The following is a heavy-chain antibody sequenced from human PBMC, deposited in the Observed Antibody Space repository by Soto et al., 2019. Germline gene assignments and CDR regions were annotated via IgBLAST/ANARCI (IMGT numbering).Heavy chain of an antibody. CDR2: INPKSGGT. Sequence: QVQLVQSGAEVKKPGASVKVSCKASGYSFTDYHIHWVRQAPGQGLEWLGRINPKSGGTSTAQKFQGWVTMTTDTSISTTSMELTRLTSDDTAIYSCARGDSIDCSIGVCSFSYNHDMDVWGQGTTVTVSS. J-gene: IGHJ6*02. CDR1: GYSFTDYH. V-gene: IGHV1-2*04. D-gene: IGHD2-8*01. CDR3: ARGDSIDCSIGVCSFSYNHDMDV.